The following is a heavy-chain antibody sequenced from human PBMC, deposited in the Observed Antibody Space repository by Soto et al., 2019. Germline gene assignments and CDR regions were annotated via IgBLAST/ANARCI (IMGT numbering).Heavy chain of an antibody. Sequence: PSETLSLTCTVSGGSIITYYWSWIRQSPGKGLEWIGYIYYSGSTNYNPSPKGRVTISVDTSKNQFSLRLSSVTAADTAVYYCARAVGYGYSYGSNFDYWGQGTLVTVSS. D-gene: IGHD5-18*01. CDR3: ARAVGYGYSYGSNFDY. J-gene: IGHJ4*02. V-gene: IGHV4-59*01. CDR1: GGSIITYY. CDR2: IYYSGST.